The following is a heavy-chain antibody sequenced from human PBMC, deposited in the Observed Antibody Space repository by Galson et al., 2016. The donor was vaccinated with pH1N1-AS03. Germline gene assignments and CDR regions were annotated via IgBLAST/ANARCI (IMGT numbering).Heavy chain of an antibody. D-gene: IGHD1-26*01. V-gene: IGHV1-3*01. Sequence: SVKVSCKASGDTFNDNALHWVRQAPGQSLEWMGWVNLGNSNTKYSQRFQDRVIITMDTSANTAYMELRDLTSEDTAVFYCARSDDKWELRHWGQGTLVTVSS. CDR3: ARSDDKWELRH. CDR1: GDTFNDNA. J-gene: IGHJ4*02. CDR2: VNLGNSNT.